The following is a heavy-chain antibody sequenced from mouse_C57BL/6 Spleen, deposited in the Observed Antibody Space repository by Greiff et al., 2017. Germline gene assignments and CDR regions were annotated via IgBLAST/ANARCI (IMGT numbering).Heavy chain of an antibody. J-gene: IGHJ2*01. CDR3: ARGDGLDYFDY. V-gene: IGHV1-64*01. CDR2: IHPNSGST. Sequence: VQLQQPGAELVKPGASVTLSCKASGYTFTSYWMHWVKQRPGQGLEWIGMIHPNSGSTNYNEKFKSKATLTVDKSSSTAYMQLSSLTSEDSAVYYCARGDGLDYFDYWGQGTTLTVSS. D-gene: IGHD2-3*01. CDR1: GYTFTSYW.